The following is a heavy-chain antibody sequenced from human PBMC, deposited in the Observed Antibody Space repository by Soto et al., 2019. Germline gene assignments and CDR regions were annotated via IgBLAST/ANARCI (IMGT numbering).Heavy chain of an antibody. CDR1: GGLFSSYP. D-gene: IGHD3-22*01. CDR2: IIPVFQTA. V-gene: IGHV1-69*01. CDR3: ARVGSGYTWFNEF. Sequence: QEQLVQSGAEVKKPGSSVKVSCKASGGLFSSYPISWVRQVPGQGLEWMGGIIPVFQTAYYTQRFQGRVTITADESTNTAYRELSSLRSEDTAIYYCARVGSGYTWFNEFWGQGTLVTVSS. J-gene: IGHJ4*02.